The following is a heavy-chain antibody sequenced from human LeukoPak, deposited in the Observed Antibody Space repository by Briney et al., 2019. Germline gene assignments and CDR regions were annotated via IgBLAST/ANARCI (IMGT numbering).Heavy chain of an antibody. Sequence: SSVKVSCKASGYTFTGYYMHWVRQAPGQGLDWMGWINPNRGGTNYEQKFQDRVTMTRDTSFSPAYTELSSLKCYDTARFYCAEDIVLVTFWFDPGGQVSLVTV. V-gene: IGHV1-2*02. D-gene: IGHD5-18*01. CDR2: INPNRGGT. J-gene: IGHJ5*01. CDR1: GYTFTGYY. CDR3: AEDIVLVTFWFDP.